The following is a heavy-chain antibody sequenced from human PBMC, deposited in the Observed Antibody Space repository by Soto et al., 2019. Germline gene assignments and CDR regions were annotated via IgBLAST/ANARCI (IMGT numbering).Heavy chain of an antibody. CDR1: GRSFSGYY. CDR2: INHSGST. J-gene: IGHJ6*03. Sequence: SETLSLTCAVYGRSFSGYYWSWIRQSPGKGLEWIGEINHSGSTNYNPSLKSRVTILIDAPKNQFSLKMSSVTAADTAVYYCARSPYMYVWGKGTTVTVSS. CDR3: ARSPYMYV. V-gene: IGHV4-34*01.